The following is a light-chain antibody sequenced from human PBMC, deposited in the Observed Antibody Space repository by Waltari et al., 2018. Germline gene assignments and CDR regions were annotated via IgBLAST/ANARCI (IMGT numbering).Light chain of an antibody. J-gene: IGKJ2*01. V-gene: IGKV3-20*01. CDR3: QQYGSSPPYT. Sequence: DIVLTQSPVTLSLSPGERATLSCRASQSVSSSYLAWYQQNPGQAPRLLIYGASTRATGIPDRFSGSGSATDVTLTISRLEPEDFAVYYCQQYGSSPPYTFGQGTKLEIK. CDR2: GAS. CDR1: QSVSSSY.